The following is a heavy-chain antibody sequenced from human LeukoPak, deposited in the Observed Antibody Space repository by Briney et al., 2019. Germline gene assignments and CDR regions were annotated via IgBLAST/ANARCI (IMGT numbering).Heavy chain of an antibody. J-gene: IGHJ5*02. CDR3: ARVGDYVWGSYRSNWFDP. V-gene: IGHV4-4*07. Sequence: SETLSLTCTASGGSISSYYWSWIRQPAGKGLEWIGRIYTSGSTNYNPSLKSRVTMSVDTSKNQFSLKLSSVTAADTAVYYCARVGDYVWGSYRSNWFDPWGQGTLVTVSA. CDR1: GGSISSYY. CDR2: IYTSGST. D-gene: IGHD3-16*02.